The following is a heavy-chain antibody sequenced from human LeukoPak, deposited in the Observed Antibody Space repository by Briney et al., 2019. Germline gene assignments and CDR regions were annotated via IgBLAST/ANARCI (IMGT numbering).Heavy chain of an antibody. CDR2: ISAYNGNT. CDR1: GYTFTSYG. V-gene: IGHV1-18*01. CDR3: AKSYLSGGIVAVPARFDP. J-gene: IGHJ5*02. D-gene: IGHD2-2*01. Sequence: ASVKVSCKASGYTFTSYGISWVRQAPGQGLEWMGWISAYNGNTNYAQKLQGRVTMATDTSTSTAYMELRSLRSDDTAVYYCAKSYLSGGIVAVPARFDPWGQGTLVTVSS.